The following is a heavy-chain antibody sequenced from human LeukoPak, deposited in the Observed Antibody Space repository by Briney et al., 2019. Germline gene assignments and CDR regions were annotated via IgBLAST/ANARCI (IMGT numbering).Heavy chain of an antibody. D-gene: IGHD4-11*01. CDR3: ARHLRGDYSNSWFDP. CDR1: RGSISISSYY. J-gene: IGHJ5*02. CDR2: IYYSGRT. V-gene: IGHV4-39*01. Sequence: SETLSLTCTVSRGSISISSYYWGWIRQSPGKGLEWIGSIYYSGRTYDNPSLKSRVTMSVDTSKNQFSLKLSSVTAADTALYYCARHLRGDYSNSWFDPWGQGTLVTVSS.